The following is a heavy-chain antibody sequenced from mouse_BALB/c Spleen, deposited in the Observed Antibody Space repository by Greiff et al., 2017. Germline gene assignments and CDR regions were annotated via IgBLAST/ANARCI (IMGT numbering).Heavy chain of an antibody. Sequence: VQLVESGAELVRPGTSVKVSCKASGYAFTNYLIEWVKQRPGQGLEWIGVINPGSGGTNYNEKFKGKATLTADKSSSTAYMQLSSLTSDDSAVYFCARLLRSYFDYWGQGTTLTVSS. V-gene: IGHV1-54*01. D-gene: IGHD1-1*01. CDR3: ARLLRSYFDY. J-gene: IGHJ2*01. CDR1: GYAFTNYL. CDR2: INPGSGGT.